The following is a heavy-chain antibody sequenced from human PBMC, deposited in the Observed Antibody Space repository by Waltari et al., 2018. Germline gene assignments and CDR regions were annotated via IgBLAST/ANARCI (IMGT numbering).Heavy chain of an antibody. CDR1: GFSLGTYG. CDR2: IFFGGGDS. Sequence: QVQLVESGGGVVQPGMSLRLSCAASGFSLGTYGMHWVRQAPGKGLEWVALIFFGGGDSFYADSGRGRLTISRDNSKNTLYLDINSLRLDDTAIYYCAKDAFGNTYLDHWGQGTLVTVSS. CDR3: AKDAFGNTYLDH. J-gene: IGHJ4*02. D-gene: IGHD3-10*01. V-gene: IGHV3-30*19.